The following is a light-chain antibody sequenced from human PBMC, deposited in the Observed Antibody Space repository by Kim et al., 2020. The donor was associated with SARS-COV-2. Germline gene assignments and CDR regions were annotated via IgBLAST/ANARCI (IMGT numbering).Light chain of an antibody. CDR3: QQANSFPVT. CDR2: AAS. V-gene: IGKV1-12*01. J-gene: IGKJ4*01. Sequence: ASVGDRVTITCRASQDIFGWLAWYQQKPGKAPKLLIQAASSLQGGVPSRFSGSGSGTDFTLTISSLQPEDFATYYCQQANSFPVTFGGGTKVDIK. CDR1: QDIFGW.